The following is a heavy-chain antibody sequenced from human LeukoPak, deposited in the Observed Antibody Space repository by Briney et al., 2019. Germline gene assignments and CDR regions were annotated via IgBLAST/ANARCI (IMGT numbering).Heavy chain of an antibody. CDR3: AREERDGYNYYWYFDL. Sequence: PGGSLRLSCATSGFSFSRYEMNWVRQAPGKGLEWVAYIDSRSSTIYYADSMKGRFTISRDNAKNSLYLQMNSLRAEDTAVYYCAREERDGYNYYWYFDLWGRGTLVTVSS. J-gene: IGHJ2*01. D-gene: IGHD5-24*01. CDR2: IDSRSSTI. V-gene: IGHV3-48*03. CDR1: GFSFSRYE.